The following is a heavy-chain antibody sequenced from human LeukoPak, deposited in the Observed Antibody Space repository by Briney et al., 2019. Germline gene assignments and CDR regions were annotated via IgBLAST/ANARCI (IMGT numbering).Heavy chain of an antibody. CDR1: GFTLSSYW. CDR3: ARPGGGFGEFYGMDV. V-gene: IGHV3-7*03. J-gene: IGHJ6*04. D-gene: IGHD3-10*01. Sequence: GGSLRLSCTVSGFTLSSYWMTWVRQAPGKGLEWVANIQQDGPEKYYLDSVRGRFTISRDNAQNQLFLQMDSLRAEDTAVYFCARPGGGFGEFYGMDVWGKGTTVTVSS. CDR2: IQQDGPEK.